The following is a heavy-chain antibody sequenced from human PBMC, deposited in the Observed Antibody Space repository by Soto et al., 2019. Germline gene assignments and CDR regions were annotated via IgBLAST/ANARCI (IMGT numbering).Heavy chain of an antibody. CDR3: ARAQTYGGNTNWYFDL. V-gene: IGHV1-3*01. D-gene: IGHD4-17*01. CDR2: INAVNGDT. CDR1: GYNLSNYF. J-gene: IGHJ2*01. Sequence: ASVKVSCKASGYNLSNYFMHWVRQAPGQSLEWMGWINAVNGDTKYSQKFQGRVTITRDSSASTAYMELSSLRSEDTAVYYCARAQTYGGNTNWYFDLWGRGALVTVSS.